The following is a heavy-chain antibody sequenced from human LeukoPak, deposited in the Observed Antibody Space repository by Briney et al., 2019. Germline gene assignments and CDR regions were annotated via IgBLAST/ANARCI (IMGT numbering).Heavy chain of an antibody. CDR2: ISGRGDNI. CDR1: GFTFNNYA. J-gene: IGHJ4*02. V-gene: IGHV3-23*01. CDR3: AKDQGIDYGDQLHY. Sequence: PGGSLRLFCAASGFTFNNYAMSWVRQAPGKGLEWVSAISGRGDNIYYADSVKGRFTISRDNSKNTLYLQMNSLRAEDTAIYYCAKDQGIDYGDQLHYWGQGTLVTVSS. D-gene: IGHD4-17*01.